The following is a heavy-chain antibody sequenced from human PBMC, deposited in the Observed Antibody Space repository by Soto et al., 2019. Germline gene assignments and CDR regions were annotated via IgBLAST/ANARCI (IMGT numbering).Heavy chain of an antibody. CDR3: ARTTAPTMFDY. D-gene: IGHD3-10*01. V-gene: IGHV4-59*01. Sequence: SETLSLTCTVSGGSISSYYWSWIRQPPGKGLEWIGYIYYSGSTNYNPSLKSRVTISVDTSKNQFSLKLSSVTAADTAVYYCARTTAPTMFDYWGQGTLVTVSS. CDR2: IYYSGST. CDR1: GGSISSYY. J-gene: IGHJ4*02.